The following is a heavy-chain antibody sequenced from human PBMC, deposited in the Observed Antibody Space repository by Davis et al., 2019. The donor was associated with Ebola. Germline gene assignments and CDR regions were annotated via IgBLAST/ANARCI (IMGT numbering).Heavy chain of an antibody. CDR2: INPHNGNT. D-gene: IGHD3-3*01. CDR3: ARAITILGYFDY. CDR1: GGTFSSYT. Sequence: AASVKVSCKASGGTFSSYTISWVRQAPGQGLEWMGWINPHNGNTNYAQNVQDRVTMTTDTSTSTAYMEVGSLRSDDTAVYYCARAITILGYFDYWGQGTLVTVSS. V-gene: IGHV1-18*01. J-gene: IGHJ4*02.